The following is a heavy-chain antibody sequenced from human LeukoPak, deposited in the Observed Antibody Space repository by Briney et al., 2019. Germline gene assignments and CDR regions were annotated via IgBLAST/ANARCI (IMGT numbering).Heavy chain of an antibody. J-gene: IGHJ4*02. V-gene: IGHV3-30*18. Sequence: PGRSLRLSCAASGFTFSDYGMHWVRQGPGKGLEWVALISYDGSDKYYADSVKGRFTISRDNSANTLYLQMNSLRAEDTAVYYCAKIRVVFNWNYAYYFDYWGQGTLVTVSS. CDR3: AKIRVVFNWNYAYYFDY. D-gene: IGHD1-7*01. CDR1: GFTFSDYG. CDR2: ISYDGSDK.